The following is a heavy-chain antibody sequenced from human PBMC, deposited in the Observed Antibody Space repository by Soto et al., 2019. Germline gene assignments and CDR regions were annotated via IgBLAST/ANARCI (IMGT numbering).Heavy chain of an antibody. CDR2: IYRSSVFRFGPNE. CDR1: GFTFSSHS. CDR3: AREFSSQLPLDY. V-gene: IGHV3-21*01. J-gene: IGHJ4*02. Sequence: GGSLRLSCAASGFTFSSHSMNWVRQAPGKGLEWVASIYRSSVFRFGPNEFYADSVRGRFIISRDNTNNLVFLQMDSLRVEDTAVYYCAREFSSQLPLDYWGQGTLVTVSS.